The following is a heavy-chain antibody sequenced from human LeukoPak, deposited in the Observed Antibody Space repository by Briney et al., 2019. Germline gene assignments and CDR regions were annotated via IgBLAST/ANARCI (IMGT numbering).Heavy chain of an antibody. CDR3: VRGVTSTNYYYFYMDV. D-gene: IGHD2-8*01. Sequence: SETLSLTCTVSGGSIGNFYWNWIRQPAGKGLEWIGRIFTTGSTNYNPSLKSRVTMSVDTSKNQFSLNLSSVTAADTAVYFCVRGVTSTNYYYFYMDVWGKGTTVTISS. CDR2: IFTTGST. J-gene: IGHJ6*03. V-gene: IGHV4-4*07. CDR1: GGSIGNFY.